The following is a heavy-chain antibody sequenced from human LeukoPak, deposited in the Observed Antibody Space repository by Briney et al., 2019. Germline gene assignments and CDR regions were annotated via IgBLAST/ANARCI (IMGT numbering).Heavy chain of an antibody. J-gene: IGHJ4*02. D-gene: IGHD6-19*01. CDR3: ARESSGRFDY. Sequence: PSETLSLTCTVSGGSISSSSYYWGWIRQPPGKGLEWIGSIYYSGSTYYNPSLKSRVTISVDPSKNQFSLKLSSVTAADTAVYYCARESSGRFDYWGQGTLVTVSS. CDR1: GGSISSSSYY. V-gene: IGHV4-39*07. CDR2: IYYSGST.